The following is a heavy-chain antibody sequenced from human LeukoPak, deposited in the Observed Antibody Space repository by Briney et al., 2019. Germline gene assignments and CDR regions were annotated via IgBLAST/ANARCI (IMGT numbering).Heavy chain of an antibody. D-gene: IGHD6-13*01. Sequence: SETLSLTCAVYDGSFSGYYWSWIRQPPGKGLEWIGSIYYSGSTYYNPSLKSRVTISVDTSKNQFSLKLSSVTAADTAVYYCARRPAAAATYYFDYWGQGTLVTVSS. V-gene: IGHV4-34*01. J-gene: IGHJ4*02. CDR3: ARRPAAAATYYFDY. CDR1: DGSFSGYY. CDR2: IYYSGST.